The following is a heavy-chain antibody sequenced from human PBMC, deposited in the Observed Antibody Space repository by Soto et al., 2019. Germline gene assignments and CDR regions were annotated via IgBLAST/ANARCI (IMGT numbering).Heavy chain of an antibody. V-gene: IGHV1-69*02. D-gene: IGHD3-9*01. Sequence: QVQLVQSGAEVKKPGSSVKVSCKASGGTFSSYTISWVRQAPGQGLEWMGRIIPILGIANYAQKFQGRVTITADKSTSSAYMELSSLRSEDTAVYYCAGAGRYDILPGYRLGDIWGQGTMVTVSS. CDR1: GGTFSSYT. CDR2: IIPILGIA. CDR3: AGAGRYDILPGYRLGDI. J-gene: IGHJ3*02.